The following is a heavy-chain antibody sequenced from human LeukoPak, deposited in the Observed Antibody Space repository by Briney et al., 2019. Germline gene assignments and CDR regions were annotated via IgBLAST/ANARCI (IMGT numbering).Heavy chain of an antibody. Sequence: PGGSLRLSCAASGFTFSNYWMSWVRQAPGKGLEWVANIKEDGSEKYYVDSVKGRFTISRDNARNSLYLQMNSLRAEDTAVYYCARGGAAAAHLGIEYFQHWGQGTLVTVSS. CDR2: IKEDGSEK. CDR3: ARGGAAAAHLGIEYFQH. D-gene: IGHD6-13*01. J-gene: IGHJ1*01. CDR1: GFTFSNYW. V-gene: IGHV3-7*01.